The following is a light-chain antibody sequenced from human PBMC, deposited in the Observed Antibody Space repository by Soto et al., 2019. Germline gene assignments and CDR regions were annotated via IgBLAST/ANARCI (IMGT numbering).Light chain of an antibody. Sequence: EIVLTQSPGTLSLSPGKRATLSCRASQSISSSYVAWDQQRPGQAPRLLSYWASSRATGSPDRFSGSGSGTEFTLTISRLEPEDFAVYYCQQYGSSSWTFGQGTKVDIK. J-gene: IGKJ1*01. CDR1: QSISSSY. CDR3: QQYGSSSWT. V-gene: IGKV3-20*01. CDR2: WAS.